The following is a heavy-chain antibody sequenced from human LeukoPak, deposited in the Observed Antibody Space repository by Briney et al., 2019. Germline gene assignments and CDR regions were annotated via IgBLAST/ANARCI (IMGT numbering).Heavy chain of an antibody. V-gene: IGHV3-21*01. D-gene: IGHD3-22*01. CDR3: AREPQGDSSGYDAFDI. J-gene: IGHJ3*02. CDR1: GLTFSSYS. Sequence: GGSLRLSCAASGLTFSSYSMKWVRQAPGKGLEWVSSISSSSSNIYYADAVKGRFTISRDNAKNSLYLQMNSLRAEDTAVYYCAREPQGDSSGYDAFDIWGQGTMVTVSS. CDR2: ISSSSSNI.